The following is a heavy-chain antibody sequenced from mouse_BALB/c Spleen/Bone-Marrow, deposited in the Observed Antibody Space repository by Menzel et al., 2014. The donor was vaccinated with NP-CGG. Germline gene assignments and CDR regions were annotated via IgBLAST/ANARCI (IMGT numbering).Heavy chain of an antibody. CDR3: ARSLYGYDWYFDV. Sequence: LEESGPELVKPGASVKMSCKASGYTFTSYVMHWVKRKPGPGLEWIGNINPYNDGTKYNEKFKGKAALTSDKSSSTAFMELSSLTSEDSAVYYCARSLYGYDWYFDVWGAGTTVTVSS. D-gene: IGHD2-2*01. CDR1: GYTFTSYV. CDR2: INPYNDGT. V-gene: IGHV1-14*01. J-gene: IGHJ1*01.